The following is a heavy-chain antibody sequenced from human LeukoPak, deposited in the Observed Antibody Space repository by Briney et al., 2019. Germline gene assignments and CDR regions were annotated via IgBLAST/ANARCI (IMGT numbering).Heavy chain of an antibody. CDR3: AKDIFDFWSGYLSYDAFDI. CDR1: GHTLSSYG. Sequence: GGSQTLSCAASGHTLSSYGKHWVRQARGKGQEWVAFRRYDGSNKYYAASVKGRVTISRDNSKNRLYLQMNSLRAEDTAVYYCAKDIFDFWSGYLSYDAFDIWGQGTMVTVSS. D-gene: IGHD3-3*01. J-gene: IGHJ3*02. CDR2: RRYDGSNK. V-gene: IGHV3-30*02.